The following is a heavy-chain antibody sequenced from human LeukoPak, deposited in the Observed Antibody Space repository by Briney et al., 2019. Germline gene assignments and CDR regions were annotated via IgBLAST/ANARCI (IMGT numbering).Heavy chain of an antibody. V-gene: IGHV4-4*07. Sequence: SETLSLTCTVSGGSISSYYWSWIRQPAGKGLEWIGRIYTSGSTNYNPSLKRRVTMSVDTSKNHFSLKLSSVTAADTAVYYCARDWGGGYPHYLSPSFFDYWGQGTLVTVSS. CDR2: IYTSGST. CDR1: GGSISSYY. CDR3: ARDWGGGYPHYLSPSFFDY. D-gene: IGHD1-26*01. J-gene: IGHJ4*02.